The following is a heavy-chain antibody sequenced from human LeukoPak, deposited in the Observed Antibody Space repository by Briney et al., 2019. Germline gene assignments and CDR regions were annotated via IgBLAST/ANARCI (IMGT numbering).Heavy chain of an antibody. V-gene: IGHV4-39*01. CDR2: IYYSGST. J-gene: IGHJ5*02. CDR1: GDSISSSGYY. Sequence: PSETLSLTCTVSGDSISSSGYYWGWIRQPPGKGLEWIGNIYYSGSTYYNPSLKSRVTISVDTSKNQFSLKLSSVTAADTAVYYCARQDKSLSVVVPAALGDNWFDPWGQGTLVTVSS. CDR3: ARQDKSLSVVVPAALGDNWFDP. D-gene: IGHD2-2*01.